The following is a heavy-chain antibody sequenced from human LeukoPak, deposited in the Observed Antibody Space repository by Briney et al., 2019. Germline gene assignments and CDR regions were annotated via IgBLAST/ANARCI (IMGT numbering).Heavy chain of an antibody. J-gene: IGHJ3*02. V-gene: IGHV3-30*18. CDR3: AKGGRVVVSMGDAFDI. Sequence: PGGSLRLSCVASGFTFSYYGIHWVRQAPGKGLEWVAVISSDGSSKHYEDSVKGRFTISRDNSKKTLYLQMNSLRTEDTAVYYCAKGGRVVVSMGDAFDIWGQGTTVTVSS. CDR2: ISSDGSSK. CDR1: GFTFSYYG. D-gene: IGHD2-15*01.